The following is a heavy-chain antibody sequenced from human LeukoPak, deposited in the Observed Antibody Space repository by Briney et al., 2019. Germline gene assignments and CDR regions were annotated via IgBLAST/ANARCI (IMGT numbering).Heavy chain of an antibody. CDR1: GGSISSYY. Sequence: PSETLSLTCTVSGGSISSYYWSWIRQPAGKGLECIGRIYTSGSTNYNPSLKSRVTISVDTSKNQFSLKLSSVTAADTAVYYCARVIRDGSGTDWFDPWGQGTLVTVSS. D-gene: IGHD3-10*01. V-gene: IGHV4-4*07. CDR2: IYTSGST. CDR3: ARVIRDGSGTDWFDP. J-gene: IGHJ5*02.